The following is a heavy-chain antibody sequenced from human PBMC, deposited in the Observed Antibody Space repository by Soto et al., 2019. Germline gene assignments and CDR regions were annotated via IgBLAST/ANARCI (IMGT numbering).Heavy chain of an antibody. CDR2: VDTEDT. D-gene: IGHD3-22*01. V-gene: IGHV3-23*01. J-gene: IGHJ2*01. CDR3: AKDCDYYDSSTCWYFDL. CDR1: GXTLSKLP. Sequence: LRLSFAASGXTLSKLPMTWVRQAPGEGLEWVSSVDTEDTFYADSVEGRFTISRDNSKNTLYLQMNSLRAEDTAVYYCAKDCDYYDSSTCWYFDLWGRGTLVTVSS.